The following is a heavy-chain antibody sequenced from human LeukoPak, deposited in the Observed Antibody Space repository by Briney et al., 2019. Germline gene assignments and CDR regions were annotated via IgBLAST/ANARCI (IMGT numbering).Heavy chain of an antibody. D-gene: IGHD2-15*01. CDR1: GFTFSSYW. CDR2: IKQDGSEE. Sequence: GGSLRLSCAASGFTFSSYWMNWVRQAPGKGLEWVATIKQDGSEEYYVDSVKGRFTISRDNAKNSLFLQMNSLTAEDTAVYYCARGGGGTIPFDYWGQGTLVTVSS. J-gene: IGHJ4*02. CDR3: ARGGGGTIPFDY. V-gene: IGHV3-7*04.